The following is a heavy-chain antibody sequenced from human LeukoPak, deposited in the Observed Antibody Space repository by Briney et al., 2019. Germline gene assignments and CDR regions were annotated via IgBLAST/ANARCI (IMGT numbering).Heavy chain of an antibody. CDR2: IYTSGST. D-gene: IGHD6-13*01. CDR3: ARVGYSSSWVAGWFDP. V-gene: IGHV4-61*02. CDR1: GGSISSGSYY. Sequence: PSETLSLTCTVSGGSISSGSYYWSWIRQPAGKGLEWIGRIYTSGSTNYNPSLKSRVTISVDTSKNQFSLKLSSVTAADTAVYYCARVGYSSSWVAGWFDPWGQGTLVTVSS. J-gene: IGHJ5*02.